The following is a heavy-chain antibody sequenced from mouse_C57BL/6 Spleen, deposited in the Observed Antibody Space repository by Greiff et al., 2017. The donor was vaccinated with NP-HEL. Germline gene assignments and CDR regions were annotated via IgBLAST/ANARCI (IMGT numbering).Heavy chain of an antibody. J-gene: IGHJ2*01. Sequence: QVQLKESGAELVRPGASVTLSCKASGYTFTDYEMHWVKQTPVHGLEWIGAIDPETGGTAYNQKFKGKAILTADKSSSTAYMELRSLTSEDSAVYYCTRGMVHALGYYYFEYWGQGTTLTVSS. D-gene: IGHD3-1*01. CDR1: GYTFTDYE. CDR3: TRGMVHALGYYYFEY. CDR2: IDPETGGT. V-gene: IGHV1-15*01.